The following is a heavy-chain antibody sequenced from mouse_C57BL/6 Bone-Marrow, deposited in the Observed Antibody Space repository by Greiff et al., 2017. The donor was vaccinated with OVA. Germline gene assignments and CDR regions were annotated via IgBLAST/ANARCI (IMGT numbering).Heavy chain of an antibody. CDR1: GYTFTSYW. Sequence: QVQLQQSGAELAKPGASVKLSCKASGYTFTSYWMHWVKQRPGQGLEWIGYINPSSGYTKYNQKFKDKATLTADKSSSTAYMQRSSLTYEDSAVYYCARSPITTVVAHYAMDYWGQGTSVTVSS. V-gene: IGHV1-7*01. J-gene: IGHJ4*01. CDR2: INPSSGYT. CDR3: ARSPITTVVAHYAMDY. D-gene: IGHD1-1*01.